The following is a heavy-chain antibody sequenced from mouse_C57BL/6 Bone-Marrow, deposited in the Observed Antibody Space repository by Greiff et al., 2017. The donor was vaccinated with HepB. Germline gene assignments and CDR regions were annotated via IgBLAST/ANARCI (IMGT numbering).Heavy chain of an antibody. V-gene: IGHV5-4*01. CDR2: ISDGGSYT. CDR1: GFTFSSYA. J-gene: IGHJ2*01. Sequence: EVHLVESGGGLVKPGGSLKLSCAASGFTFSSYAMSWVRQTPEKRLEWVATISDGGSYTYYPDNVKGRFTISRDNAKNNLYLQMSHLKSEDTAMYYCARGPLSLYGWYFDYWGQGTTLTVSS. CDR3: ARGPLSLYGWYFDY. D-gene: IGHD2-2*01.